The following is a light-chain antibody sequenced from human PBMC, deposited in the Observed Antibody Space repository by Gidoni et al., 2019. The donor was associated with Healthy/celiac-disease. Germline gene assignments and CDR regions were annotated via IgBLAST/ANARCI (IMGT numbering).Light chain of an antibody. CDR1: KSVVYSSNNQNY. CDR2: WAS. J-gene: IGKJ1*01. V-gene: IGKV4-1*01. CDR3: QQYYSTPPT. Sequence: DIVMTQSPHSLAVSLGERATIHCKSSKSVVYSSNNQNYLAWYQQKSGQPPKLLIYWASTRESGVPDRFIGSGSGTDFTPTISSLQAEDVAVYYCQQYYSTPPTFGQGTKVEIK.